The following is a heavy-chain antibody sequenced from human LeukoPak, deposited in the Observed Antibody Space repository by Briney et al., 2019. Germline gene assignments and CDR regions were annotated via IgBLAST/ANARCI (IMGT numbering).Heavy chain of an antibody. V-gene: IGHV4-59*11. J-gene: IGHJ4*02. Sequence: PETLSLTCTVSGGSLSGHYWSWIRQPPGKRLEWIGYVSYTGRTKYNPSLQSRVTISIDTSKNQFSLELTSVTAADTAVYHCAREPTYWGQGTLVTVSS. CDR2: VSYTGRT. D-gene: IGHD1-26*01. CDR3: AREPTY. CDR1: GGSLSGHY.